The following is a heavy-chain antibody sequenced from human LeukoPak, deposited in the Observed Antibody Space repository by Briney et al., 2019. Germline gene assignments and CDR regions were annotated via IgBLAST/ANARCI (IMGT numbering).Heavy chain of an antibody. V-gene: IGHV3-66*01. CDR2: ISSAGDT. CDR1: GFTFSSYA. Sequence: GGSLRLSCAASGFTFSSYAMSWVRQAPGKGLEWVSVISSAGDTYYADSVKGRFSISRDTSKDTVFLEMNSLRAEDTAVYYCARVGYGSSWGERYYFDHWGQGAQVTVSS. J-gene: IGHJ4*02. D-gene: IGHD6-13*01. CDR3: ARVGYGSSWGERYYFDH.